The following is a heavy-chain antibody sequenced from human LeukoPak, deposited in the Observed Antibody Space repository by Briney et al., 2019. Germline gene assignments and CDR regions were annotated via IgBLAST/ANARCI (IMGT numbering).Heavy chain of an antibody. J-gene: IGHJ3*02. Sequence: GGSLRLSCAAPGFTFSSYSMNWVRQAPGKGLEWVSSITSSSSYIYYADSVKGRFTISRDNAKNSLYLQMNSLRAEDTAVYYCARVGAYCSGGNCHDACDIWGQGTMVTVSS. CDR2: ITSSSSYI. CDR1: GFTFSSYS. V-gene: IGHV3-21*01. D-gene: IGHD2-15*01. CDR3: ARVGAYCSGGNCHDACDI.